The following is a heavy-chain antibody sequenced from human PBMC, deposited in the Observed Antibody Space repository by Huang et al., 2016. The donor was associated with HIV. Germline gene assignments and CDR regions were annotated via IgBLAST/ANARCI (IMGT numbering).Heavy chain of an antibody. CDR1: GFSLSTFGVG. J-gene: IGHJ4*02. Sequence: QITLKESGPTLVKPTQTLTLTCTFSGFSLSTFGVGVGWIRRPPGQALGWLALIYWDDEKRYRPPLKSRLTITKDTSKNQVVLRMTNLDPVDTATYYCAHSMVGASSFDYWGQGTLVTVSS. CDR2: IYWDDEK. V-gene: IGHV2-5*02. D-gene: IGHD1-26*01. CDR3: AHSMVGASSFDY.